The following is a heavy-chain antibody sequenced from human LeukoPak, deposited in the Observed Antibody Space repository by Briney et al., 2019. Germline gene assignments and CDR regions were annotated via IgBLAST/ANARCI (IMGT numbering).Heavy chain of an antibody. CDR1: GFTFSSYA. CDR3: AKDLRRITVIVVAPDAGGAYFQH. J-gene: IGHJ1*01. CDR2: ISGSGGST. D-gene: IGHD3-22*01. V-gene: IGHV3-23*01. Sequence: GGSLRLSCAASGFTFSSYAMSWVRQAPGKGLEWVSAISGSGGSTYYADSVKGRFTISRDNSKNTLYLQMNSLRAEDTAVYYCAKDLRRITVIVVAPDAGGAYFQHWGQGTLVTVSS.